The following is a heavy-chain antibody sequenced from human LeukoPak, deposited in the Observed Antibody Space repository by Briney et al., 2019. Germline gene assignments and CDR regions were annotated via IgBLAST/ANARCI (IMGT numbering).Heavy chain of an antibody. V-gene: IGHV3-7*01. CDR1: GFMFRNYW. D-gene: IGHD2-2*01. Sequence: GGSLRLSCAASGFMFRNYWMSWVRQAPGKGLEWVANIKQDGSEKHYVDPVKGRFTISRDNTKNSLYLQMNSLRAEDTAVYYCAREGPVVIPTTPSSSYYYYMDVWGKGTTVTVSS. CDR2: IKQDGSEK. J-gene: IGHJ6*03. CDR3: AREGPVVIPTTPSSSYYYYMDV.